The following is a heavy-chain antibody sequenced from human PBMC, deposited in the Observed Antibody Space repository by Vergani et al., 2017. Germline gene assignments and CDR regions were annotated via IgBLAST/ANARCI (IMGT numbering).Heavy chain of an antibody. CDR3: ATTSCGTPGCQIGYFRE. V-gene: IGHV3-30*03. CDR1: GFTSSYYG. D-gene: IGHD1-1*01. CDR2: ISYDGTQK. Sequence: QVHLVESGGGVVQPGRSLRLSCVVSGFTSSYYGMHWVRQAPGKGLEWVAVISYDGTQKYSADSVKGRFTIYRENSKSTLYLQMNSLRTEDTAVYYCATTSCGTPGCQIGYFREWGQGTLVTVSS. J-gene: IGHJ1*01.